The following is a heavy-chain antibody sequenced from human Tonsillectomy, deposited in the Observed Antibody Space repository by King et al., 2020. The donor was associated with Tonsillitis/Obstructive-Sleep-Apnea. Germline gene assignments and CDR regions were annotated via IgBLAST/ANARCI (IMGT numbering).Heavy chain of an antibody. Sequence: QLVQSGGGLVKPGGSLRLSCATSGFTFTDYSMHWVRQAPGKGLEWVSIISVSSRFIYYADSVKGRFTISRDNAKNSLYLQMNSLRPEDTAVYYCARPANSGDFYYWGQGTLVTVSS. J-gene: IGHJ4*02. CDR2: ISVSSRFI. CDR3: ARPANSGDFYY. CDR1: GFTFTDYS. V-gene: IGHV3-21*01. D-gene: IGHD6-19*01.